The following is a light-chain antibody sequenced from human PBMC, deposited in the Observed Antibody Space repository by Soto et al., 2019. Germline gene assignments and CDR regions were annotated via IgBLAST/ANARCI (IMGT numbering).Light chain of an antibody. V-gene: IGKV1-5*01. J-gene: IGKJ1*01. Sequence: DIHITHSPSTLSSSVLDIFTITCRASQSISGWLAWYQLKPGKAPKLLIYDASSLESGVPSRFSGSGSGTEFTLTISSLQPDDFATYYCQQYNSYSTFGQGTKVDIK. CDR2: DAS. CDR3: QQYNSYST. CDR1: QSISGW.